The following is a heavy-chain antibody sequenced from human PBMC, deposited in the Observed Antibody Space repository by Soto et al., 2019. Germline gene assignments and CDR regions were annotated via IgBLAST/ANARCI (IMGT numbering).Heavy chain of an antibody. D-gene: IGHD5-18*01. CDR3: AKDTAMVPDYYYYYGMDV. CDR1: GFTFSSYA. V-gene: IGHV3-23*01. Sequence: GGSLRLSCAASGFTFSSYAMSWVRQAPGKGLEWVSAISGSGGSTYYADSVKGRFTISRDNSKNTLYLQMNSLRAEDTAVYYCAKDTAMVPDYYYYYGMDVWGQGTTVTVSS. J-gene: IGHJ6*02. CDR2: ISGSGGST.